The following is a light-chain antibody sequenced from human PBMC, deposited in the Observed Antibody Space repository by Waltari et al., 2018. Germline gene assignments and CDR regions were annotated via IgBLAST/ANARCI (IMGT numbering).Light chain of an antibody. V-gene: IGKV1-33*01. J-gene: IGKJ2*01. CDR3: HQYENLPPT. CDR2: DAS. Sequence: DIQMTQSPSSLSASVGDRVTITCQASQDISNYLNWYQQKPGKATKLLIYDASNLETGVPSRFSGSGSGTDFSFTISSMQPEDIATYYCHQYENLPPTFGQGTKLDIK. CDR1: QDISNY.